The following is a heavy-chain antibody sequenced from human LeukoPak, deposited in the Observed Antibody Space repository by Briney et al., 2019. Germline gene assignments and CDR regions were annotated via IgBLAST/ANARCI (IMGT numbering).Heavy chain of an antibody. J-gene: IGHJ4*02. V-gene: IGHV1-2*02. CDR3: ARGPAYQLPETYYFDY. D-gene: IGHD2-2*01. Sequence: ASVKVSCKASGYTFTGYYIHWVRQAPGQGLEWMGWINPNSGSTNYAQKFQGRVTMTRDTSISTAYMELSRLRSDDTAVYYCARGPAYQLPETYYFDYWGQGTLVTVSS. CDR2: INPNSGST. CDR1: GYTFTGYY.